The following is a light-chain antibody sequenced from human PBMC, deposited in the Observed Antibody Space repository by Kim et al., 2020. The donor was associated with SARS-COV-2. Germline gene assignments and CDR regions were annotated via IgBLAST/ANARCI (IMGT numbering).Light chain of an antibody. CDR3: GTWDSSLGVWL. Sequence: GQKDTISCSGSSSNIGTNYVSWYQQRPGTVPKVLIYDNKKRTSGIPDRFAGSKSGTSRTLDITGLRTGDEADYYCGTWDSSLGVWLFGGGTRLTV. CDR1: SSNIGTNY. CDR2: DNK. V-gene: IGLV1-51*01. J-gene: IGLJ3*02.